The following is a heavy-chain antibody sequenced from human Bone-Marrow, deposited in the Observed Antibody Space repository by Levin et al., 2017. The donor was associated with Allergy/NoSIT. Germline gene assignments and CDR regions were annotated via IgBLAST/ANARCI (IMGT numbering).Heavy chain of an antibody. J-gene: IGHJ3*02. Sequence: PGGSLRLSCAASGFTFDDYAMHWVRQAPGKGLEWVSGISWNSGSIGYADSVKGRFTISRDNAKNSLYLQMNSLRAEDTALYYCAKDEGYGDYGGAFDIWGQGTMVTVSS. CDR2: ISWNSGSI. D-gene: IGHD4-17*01. CDR3: AKDEGYGDYGGAFDI. V-gene: IGHV3-9*01. CDR1: GFTFDDYA.